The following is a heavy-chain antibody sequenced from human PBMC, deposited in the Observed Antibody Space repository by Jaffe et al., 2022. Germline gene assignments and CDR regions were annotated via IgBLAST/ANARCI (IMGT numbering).Heavy chain of an antibody. J-gene: IGHJ6*03. Sequence: QLQLQESGPGLVKPSETLSLTCTVSGGSISSSSYYWGWIRQPPGKGLEWIGSIYYSGSTYYNPSLKSRVTISVDTSKNQFSLKLSSVTAADTAVYYCARRYSDYYYYMDVWGKGTTVTVSS. CDR1: GGSISSSSYY. CDR2: IYYSGST. D-gene: IGHD1-1*01. V-gene: IGHV4-39*01. CDR3: ARRYSDYYYYMDV.